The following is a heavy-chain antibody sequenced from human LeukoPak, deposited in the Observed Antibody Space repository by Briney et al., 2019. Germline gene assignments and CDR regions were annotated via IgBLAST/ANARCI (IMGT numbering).Heavy chain of an antibody. Sequence: GESLQISCKSSGYTFTSYWIGWVRQMPGKGLEGMGIIYPGPGAGPGGSNPIYNPSFQGQVSISADNSITTAYLQWSSLKASDTAIYYCARHSTRPNWYSPIDYWGQGTLVTVSS. V-gene: IGHV5-51*01. D-gene: IGHD2-21*01. CDR1: GYTFTSYW. J-gene: IGHJ4*02. CDR2: IYPGPGAGPGGSNP. CDR3: ARHSTRPNWYSPIDY.